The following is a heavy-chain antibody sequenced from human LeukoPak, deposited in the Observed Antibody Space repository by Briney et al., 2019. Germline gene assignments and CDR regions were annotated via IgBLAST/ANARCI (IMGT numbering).Heavy chain of an antibody. Sequence: PSETLSLTCTDSGGSISSYYWSWIRQPPGKGLEWIGYIYYSGSTNYNPSLKSRVTISVDTSKNQFSLKLSSVTAADTAVYYCARAEYQLLYVDYWGQGTLVTVSS. J-gene: IGHJ4*02. CDR2: IYYSGST. CDR1: GGSISSYY. D-gene: IGHD2-2*01. CDR3: ARAEYQLLYVDY. V-gene: IGHV4-59*12.